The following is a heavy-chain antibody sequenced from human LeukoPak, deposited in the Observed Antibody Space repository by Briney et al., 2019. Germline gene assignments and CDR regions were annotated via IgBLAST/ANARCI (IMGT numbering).Heavy chain of an antibody. D-gene: IGHD6-19*01. Sequence: GASVKVSCKASGYTFSDYAMHWVRQAPGQRFEWMGWIDAGNGDTRYSQKFQGRVTMTRDTSTSTVYMELSSLRSEDTAVYYCATYSSGWYEGGYWGQGTLVTVSS. CDR2: IDAGNGDT. J-gene: IGHJ4*02. CDR1: GYTFSDYA. V-gene: IGHV1-3*01. CDR3: ATYSSGWYEGGY.